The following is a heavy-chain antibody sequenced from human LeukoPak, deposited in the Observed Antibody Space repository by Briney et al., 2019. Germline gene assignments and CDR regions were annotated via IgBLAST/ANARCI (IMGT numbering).Heavy chain of an antibody. Sequence: PSETLSLTCAVYGGSFSGYYWSWIRQAPGKGLEWVSSISSSSSYIYYADSVKGRFTISRDNAKNSLYLQMNSLRAEDTAVYYCARDPDTAMVLSWGQGTLVTVSS. CDR3: ARDPDTAMVLS. V-gene: IGHV3-21*01. CDR1: GGSFSGYY. CDR2: ISSSSSYI. D-gene: IGHD5-18*01. J-gene: IGHJ5*02.